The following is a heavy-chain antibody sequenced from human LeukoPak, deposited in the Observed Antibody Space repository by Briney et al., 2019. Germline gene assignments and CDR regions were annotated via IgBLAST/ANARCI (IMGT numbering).Heavy chain of an antibody. J-gene: IGHJ4*02. V-gene: IGHV1-2*02. Sequence: ASVKVSCKASGYTFTGYYMHWVRQAPGQGLEWMGWINPNSGGTNYAQKFQSRVTMTRDTSISTAYMELSRLRSDDTAVYYCARASRGSAMVENDYWGQGTLVTVSS. D-gene: IGHD5-18*01. CDR1: GYTFTGYY. CDR3: ARASRGSAMVENDY. CDR2: INPNSGGT.